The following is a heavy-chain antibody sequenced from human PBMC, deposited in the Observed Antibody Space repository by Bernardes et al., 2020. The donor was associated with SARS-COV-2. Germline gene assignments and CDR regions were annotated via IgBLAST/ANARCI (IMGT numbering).Heavy chain of an antibody. CDR1: GGSFSGYF. V-gene: IGHV4-34*01. CDR3: ARGAPGY. D-gene: IGHD1-1*01. CDR2: INHSGSS. Sequence: SETLSLTCAVFGGSFSGYFWTWIRQPPGKGLEWIGQINHSGSSNYNPSLKSRVTMSVDPSKNQCSLKLTSVTAADTAVYYCARGAPGYWGQGTLDTVSS. J-gene: IGHJ4*02.